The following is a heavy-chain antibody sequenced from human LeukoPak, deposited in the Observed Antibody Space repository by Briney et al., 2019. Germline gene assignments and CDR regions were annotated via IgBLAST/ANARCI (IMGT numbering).Heavy chain of an antibody. J-gene: IGHJ3*01. V-gene: IGHV3-74*01. CDR2: INIDETNA. Sequence: PGGSLRLSCAVSGFTFSNYLMRWVRQAPGGGLVWVARINIDETNAYADSVSARFPISRDNAKNTLYLQMNRLRAEDTAVYFCGRGGDGIDVWGQGATVIVSS. CDR3: GRGGDGIDV. CDR1: GFTFSNYL.